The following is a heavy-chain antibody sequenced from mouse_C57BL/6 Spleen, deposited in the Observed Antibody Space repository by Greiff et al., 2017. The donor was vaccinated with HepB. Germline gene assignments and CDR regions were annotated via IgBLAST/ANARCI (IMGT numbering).Heavy chain of an antibody. D-gene: IGHD2-4*01. CDR1: GFTFSNYW. CDR2: IRLKSDNYAT. J-gene: IGHJ3*01. V-gene: IGHV6-3*01. Sequence: EVQVVESGGGLVQPGGSMKLSCVASGFTFSNYWMNWVRQSPEKGLEWVAQIRLKSDNYATHYAESVKGRFTISRDDSKSSVYLQMNNLRAEDTGIYYCTDGGLRRGFAYWGQGTLVTVSA. CDR3: TDGGLRRGFAY.